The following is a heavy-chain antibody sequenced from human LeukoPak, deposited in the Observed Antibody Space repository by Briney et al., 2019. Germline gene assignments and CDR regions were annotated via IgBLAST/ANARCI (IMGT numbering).Heavy chain of an antibody. D-gene: IGHD6-6*01. CDR2: INPSGGST. CDR3: ARAGTRAARRFNWLDY. Sequence: ASVNVSCTASGYTFTSYYMHWVRQAPGQGLEWMGIINPSGGSTSYAQKFQGRVTMTRDTSTSTVYMELSSLRSEDTAVYYCARAGTRAARRFNWLDYWGQGTLVTVSS. CDR1: GYTFTSYY. J-gene: IGHJ4*02. V-gene: IGHV1-46*01.